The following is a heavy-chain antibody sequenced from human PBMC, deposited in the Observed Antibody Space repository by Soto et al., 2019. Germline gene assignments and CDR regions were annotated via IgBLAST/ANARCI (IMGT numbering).Heavy chain of an antibody. CDR3: GGVGAIFNGFAP. J-gene: IGHJ5*02. V-gene: IGHV1-69*06. Sequence: SVKVSCKASGGTFSSYAISWVRQAPGQGLEWMGGIIPIFGTANYAQKFQGRVTITADKSTSTAYMELSSLRSEDTAVYYCGGVGAIFNGFAPWGQGTPVTVSS. D-gene: IGHD1-26*01. CDR2: IIPIFGTA. CDR1: GGTFSSYA.